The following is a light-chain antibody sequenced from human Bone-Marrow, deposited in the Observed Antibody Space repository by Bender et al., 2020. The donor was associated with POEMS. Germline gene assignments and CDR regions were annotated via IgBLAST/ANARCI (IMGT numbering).Light chain of an antibody. CDR2: DVT. J-gene: IGLJ1*01. V-gene: IGLV2-8*01. CDR3: SSYTSSYTYV. Sequence: QSALTQPPSASGSPGQSVAISCTGTSSDVGGSNYVSWYQQYPGKSPKVIIHDVTERPSGVPDRFSGSRSGNTASLTISGLQTEDEADYYCSSYTSSYTYVFGTGTKVTVL. CDR1: SSDVGGSNY.